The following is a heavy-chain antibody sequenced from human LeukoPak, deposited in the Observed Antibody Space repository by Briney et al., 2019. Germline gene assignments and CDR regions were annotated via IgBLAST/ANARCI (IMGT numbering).Heavy chain of an antibody. Sequence: SVKVSCKASGFTFTNSAMQWVRQARGQRLEWIGWIVVGSGNTNYAQKFQERVTVTRDMSTSTAYMELSSLRFEDTAVYYCAADNVQQLNWGQGTLVTVSS. J-gene: IGHJ4*02. CDR2: IVVGSGNT. CDR3: AADNVQQLN. D-gene: IGHD6-13*01. V-gene: IGHV1-58*02. CDR1: GFTFTNSA.